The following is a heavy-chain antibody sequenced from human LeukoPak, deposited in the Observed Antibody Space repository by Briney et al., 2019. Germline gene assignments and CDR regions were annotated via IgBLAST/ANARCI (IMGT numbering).Heavy chain of an antibody. J-gene: IGHJ4*02. CDR2: INSDGSST. CDR3: AKDMNDYVWGSYRYYFDY. D-gene: IGHD3-16*02. CDR1: GFTFSSYW. Sequence: GGSLRLSCAASGFTFSSYWMHWVRQAPGKGLVWVSRINSDGSSTSYADSVKGRFTISRDNAKNTLYLQMNSLRAEDTAVYYCAKDMNDYVWGSYRYYFDYWGQGTLVTVSS. V-gene: IGHV3-74*01.